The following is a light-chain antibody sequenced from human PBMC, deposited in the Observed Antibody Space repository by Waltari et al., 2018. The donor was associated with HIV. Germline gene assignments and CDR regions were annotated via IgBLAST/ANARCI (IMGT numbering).Light chain of an antibody. CDR1: SSDVGGENA. CDR2: EVN. Sequence: QSALTQPPSPSGSPGPSVTISCTGTSSDVGGENAVSWYQQHPGQAPKLMIDEVNKRPSWVPDRVSGSKSGNSASLTVSGLQAEDEADYYCSSYAGNNKWVFGGGTKLTVL. CDR3: SSYAGNNKWV. J-gene: IGLJ3*02. V-gene: IGLV2-8*01.